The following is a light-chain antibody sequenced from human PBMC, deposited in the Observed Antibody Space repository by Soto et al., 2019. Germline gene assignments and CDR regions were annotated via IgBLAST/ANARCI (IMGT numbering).Light chain of an antibody. V-gene: IGKV3-15*01. CDR2: GAS. CDR3: QQYNSWPPT. Sequence: IDLTPSPTPLSLSPRDRSTRSCRASQSVSSNLAWYQQEPGQAPRLLIYGASTRATGIPARFSGSGSGTEFTLTISILQSEDFVVYYCQQYNSWPPTFGQGTRLEIK. CDR1: QSVSSN. J-gene: IGKJ5*01.